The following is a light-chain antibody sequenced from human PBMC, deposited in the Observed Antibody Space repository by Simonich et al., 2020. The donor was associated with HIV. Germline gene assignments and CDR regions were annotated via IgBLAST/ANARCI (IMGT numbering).Light chain of an antibody. J-gene: IGKJ4*01. Sequence: IVMTQSPATLSVSPGERATLSCRASQSVTSNLAWYQQKPGQAPRLLIYDASTRATGIPARVSGSGSGTEFTLTISSMQSEDCAVYYCQQYNNRPLTFGGGTKVEIK. CDR2: DAS. CDR1: QSVTSN. CDR3: QQYNNRPLT. V-gene: IGKV3-15*01.